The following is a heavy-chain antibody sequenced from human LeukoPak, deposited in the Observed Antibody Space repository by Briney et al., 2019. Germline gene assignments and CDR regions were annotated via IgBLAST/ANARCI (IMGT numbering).Heavy chain of an antibody. D-gene: IGHD6-13*01. V-gene: IGHV4-59*08. Sequence: SETLSLTCTVSGASTSSYYWSWIRQPPGKGLEWIGYLYYSVSTNYNPSLKSRVTISVDTSKNQFSLKLSSVSAADTAVYYCARGRYSSSWYGGDYYYDGMDVWGQGTTVTVSS. CDR3: ARGRYSSSWYGGDYYYDGMDV. CDR2: LYYSVST. CDR1: GASTSSYY. J-gene: IGHJ6*02.